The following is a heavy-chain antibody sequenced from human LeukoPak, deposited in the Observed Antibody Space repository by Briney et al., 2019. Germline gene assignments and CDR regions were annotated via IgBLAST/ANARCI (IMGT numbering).Heavy chain of an antibody. CDR1: GGSISSYY. V-gene: IGHV4-59*01. D-gene: IGHD5-18*01. Sequence: SETLSLTCTVSGGSISSYYWSWIRQPPGKGLEWIGYIYYSGSANYNPSLKSRVTISVDTSKNQFSLKLSSVTAADTAVYYCARGRGYSYGLDYWGQGTLVTVSS. J-gene: IGHJ4*02. CDR2: IYYSGSA. CDR3: ARGRGYSYGLDY.